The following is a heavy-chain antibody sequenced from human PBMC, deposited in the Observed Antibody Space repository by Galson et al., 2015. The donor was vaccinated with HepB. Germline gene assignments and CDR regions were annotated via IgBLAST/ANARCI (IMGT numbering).Heavy chain of an antibody. CDR3: ARGRGLDY. CDR1: GFILSTYW. Sequence: SLRLSCAASGFILSTYWMTWVRQAPGKGLEWVANIKQDGSEKYYLDSVKGRFTMSRDNAKDSLYLQMNSLRAEDTAVYYCARGRGLDYWGQGTLVIVSS. J-gene: IGHJ4*02. CDR2: IKQDGSEK. V-gene: IGHV3-7*03.